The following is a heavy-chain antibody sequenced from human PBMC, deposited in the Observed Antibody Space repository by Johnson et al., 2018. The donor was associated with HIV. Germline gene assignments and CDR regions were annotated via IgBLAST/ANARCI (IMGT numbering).Heavy chain of an antibody. V-gene: IGHV3-66*01. CDR1: FTVSSNY. D-gene: IGHD3-16*01. CDR2: IFSGGTT. CDR3: VGGWDAFDI. J-gene: IGHJ3*02. Sequence: FTVSSNYMSWVRQAPGKGLDWVSVIFSGGTTYYADSVNGRFTISRDNSKNTLYLQLNSLRAEDTAVYYCVGGWDAFDIWGQGTMVTVSS.